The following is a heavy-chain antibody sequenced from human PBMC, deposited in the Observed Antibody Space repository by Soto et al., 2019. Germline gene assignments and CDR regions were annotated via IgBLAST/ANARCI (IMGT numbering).Heavy chain of an antibody. CDR1: GFTFSSYS. CDR2: ISSSSSYI. CDR3: ARGDITIVRGVPFDY. Sequence: EVQLVESGGGLVKPGGSLRLSCAASGFTFSSYSMNWVRQAPGKGLEWVSSISSSSSYIYYADSVKGRFTISRDNVKNSLYLQMNSLSAEDTAVYYCARGDITIVRGVPFDYWGQGTLVTVSS. J-gene: IGHJ4*02. V-gene: IGHV3-21*01. D-gene: IGHD3-10*01.